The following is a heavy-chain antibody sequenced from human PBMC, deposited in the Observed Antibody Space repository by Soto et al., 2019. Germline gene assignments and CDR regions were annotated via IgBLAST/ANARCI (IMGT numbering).Heavy chain of an antibody. D-gene: IGHD6-6*01. CDR3: AKDPTGSIKFHVDQ. J-gene: IGHJ4*02. CDR2: ISGSGPSP. CDR1: GLTFSNYA. Sequence: EVQLLESGGGLVQPGGSLRLSCAASGLTFSNYAMSWVRQAPGKGLEWVSVISGSGPSPFYADSVRGRFTISRDNSKNTLYLQMKSLRAEDTAMYYCAKDPTGSIKFHVDQWCQGTLVTVSS. V-gene: IGHV3-23*01.